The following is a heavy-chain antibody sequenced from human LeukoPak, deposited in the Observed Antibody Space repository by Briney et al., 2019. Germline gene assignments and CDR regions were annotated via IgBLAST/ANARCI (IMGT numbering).Heavy chain of an antibody. CDR3: ARENIVVVPAAALGVST. Sequence: SETLSLTCTVSGGSISSYYWSWIRQPPGKGLEWIGYIYYSGSTNYNPSLKSRVTISVDTSKNQFSLKLSSVTAADTAVYYCARENIVVVPAAALGVSTWGQGTLVTVSS. J-gene: IGHJ4*02. CDR2: IYYSGST. CDR1: GGSISSYY. D-gene: IGHD2-2*01. V-gene: IGHV4-59*12.